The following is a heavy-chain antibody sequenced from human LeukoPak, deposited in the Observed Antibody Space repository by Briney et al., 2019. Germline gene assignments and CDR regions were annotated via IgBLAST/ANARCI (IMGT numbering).Heavy chain of an antibody. D-gene: IGHD6-13*01. CDR2: ISYDGSNK. J-gene: IGHJ4*02. V-gene: IGHV3-30-3*01. CDR1: GFTFSSYA. CDR3: ARDLVGIAGGY. Sequence: LPGGSLRLSCAASGFTFSSYAMHWVRQAPGKGLEWVAVISYDGSNKYYADSVKGRFTISRDNSKNMLYLQMNSLRAEDTAVYYCARDLVGIAGGYWGQGTLVTVSS.